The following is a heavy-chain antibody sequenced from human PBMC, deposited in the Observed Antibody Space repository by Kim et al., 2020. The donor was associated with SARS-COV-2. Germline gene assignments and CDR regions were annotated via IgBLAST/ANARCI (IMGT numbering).Heavy chain of an antibody. CDR3: ARGQRYGSGRNWFDP. V-gene: IGHV4-34*01. Sequence: SETLSLTCAVYGGSFSGYYWSWIRQPPGKGLEWIGEINHSGSTNYNPSLKSRVTISVDTSKNQFSLKLSSVTAADTAVYYCARGQRYGSGRNWFDPWGQGTLVTVSS. D-gene: IGHD3-10*01. J-gene: IGHJ5*02. CDR1: GGSFSGYY. CDR2: INHSGST.